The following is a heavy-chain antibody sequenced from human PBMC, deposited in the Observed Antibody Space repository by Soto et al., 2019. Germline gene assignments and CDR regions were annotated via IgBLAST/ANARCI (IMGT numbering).Heavy chain of an antibody. CDR1: GYTLTELS. CDR3: ATVMGGATRHYYYYGMDV. CDR2: FDPEDGET. J-gene: IGHJ6*02. Sequence: ASVKVSCKVSGYTLTELSMHWVRQAPGKGLEWMGGFDPEDGETIYAQKFQGRVTMTEDTSTDTAYMELSSLRSEDTAVYYCATVMGGATRHYYYYGMDVWGQGTTVTVSS. V-gene: IGHV1-24*01. D-gene: IGHD1-26*01.